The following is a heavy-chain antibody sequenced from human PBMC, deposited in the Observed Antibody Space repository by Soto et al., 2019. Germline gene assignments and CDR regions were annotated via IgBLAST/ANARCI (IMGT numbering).Heavy chain of an antibody. D-gene: IGHD1-20*01. V-gene: IGHV1-69*02. CDR2: IIPILGIA. Sequence: QVQLVQSGAEVKKPGSSVMVSCKASGVTFSSYTISWVRQAPGQGLEWMGRIIPILGIANYAQKFQGRVTITADKSTSTAYMELSSLRSEDTAVYYCARFLTGTVDYWGQGTLVTVSS. CDR1: GVTFSSYT. J-gene: IGHJ4*02. CDR3: ARFLTGTVDY.